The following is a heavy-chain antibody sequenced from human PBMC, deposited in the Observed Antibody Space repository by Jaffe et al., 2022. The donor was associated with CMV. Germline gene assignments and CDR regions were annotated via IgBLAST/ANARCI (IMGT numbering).Heavy chain of an antibody. CDR1: GFTFSNAW. CDR3: TTTSERITMIVVGLDAFDI. J-gene: IGHJ3*02. D-gene: IGHD3-22*01. Sequence: EVQLVESGGGLVKPGGSLRLSCAASGFTFSNAWMSWVRQAPGKGLEWVGRIKSKTDGGTTDYAAPVKGRFTISRDDSKNTLYLQMNSLKTEDTAVYYCTTTSERITMIVVGLDAFDIWGQGTMVTVSS. V-gene: IGHV3-15*01. CDR2: IKSKTDGGTT.